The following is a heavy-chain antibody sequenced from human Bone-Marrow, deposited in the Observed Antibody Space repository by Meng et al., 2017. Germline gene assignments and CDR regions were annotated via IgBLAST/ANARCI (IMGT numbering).Heavy chain of an antibody. Sequence: EGQPLESGGGLVQPGGSLRLVCVASEFTFSTYGLTWVRQAPGKGLEWVSSMSSVTDYPYYADSVKGRFAISRDKSKNTLFLQMNSLRVEDTALYYCANGGIALTGLDYWGLGILVTVSS. CDR3: ANGGIALTGLDY. D-gene: IGHD7-27*01. J-gene: IGHJ4*02. CDR1: EFTFSTYG. CDR2: MSSVTDYP. V-gene: IGHV3-23*01.